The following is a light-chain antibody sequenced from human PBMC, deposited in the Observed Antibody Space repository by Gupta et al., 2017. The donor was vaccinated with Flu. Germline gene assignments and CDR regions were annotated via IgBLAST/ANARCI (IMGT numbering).Light chain of an antibody. Sequence: QSVLTQPPSASGTPGQRVTISCSGSNSNIGSNNVCWYQQVPGTAPKVVIYRNDRRPSGVPDRFSASNSGTSAFLAISGLRAEDEADYYCATWDDSPRGHVVFGGGTKLTVL. J-gene: IGLJ3*02. V-gene: IGLV1-47*01. CDR3: ATWDDSPRGHVV. CDR1: NSNIGSNN. CDR2: RND.